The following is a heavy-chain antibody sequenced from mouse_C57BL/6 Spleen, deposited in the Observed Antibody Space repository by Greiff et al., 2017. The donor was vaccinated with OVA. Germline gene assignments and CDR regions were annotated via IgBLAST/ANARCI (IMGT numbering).Heavy chain of an antibody. Sequence: EVMLVESGGGLVKPGGSLKLSCAASGFTFSDYGMHWVRQAPEKGLEWVAYISSGSSTIYYADTVKGRFTISRDNAKNTLFLQMTSLRSEDTAMYYCARRYDYPMDDWGQGTSVTVSS. CDR1: GFTFSDYG. J-gene: IGHJ4*01. D-gene: IGHD2-4*01. V-gene: IGHV5-17*01. CDR3: ARRYDYPMDD. CDR2: ISSGSSTI.